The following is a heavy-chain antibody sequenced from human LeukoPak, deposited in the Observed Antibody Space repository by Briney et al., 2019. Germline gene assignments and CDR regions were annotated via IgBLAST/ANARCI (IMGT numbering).Heavy chain of an antibody. Sequence: SETLSLTCTVSGGSISSSSYYWGWIRQPPGTGLEWIGSIYYSGSTYYNPSLKSRVTISVDTSKNQFSLKLSSVTAADTAVYYCGQGTDAFDIWGQGTMVTVSS. CDR1: GGSISSSSYY. J-gene: IGHJ3*02. CDR2: IYYSGST. D-gene: IGHD1-14*01. CDR3: GQGTDAFDI. V-gene: IGHV4-39*07.